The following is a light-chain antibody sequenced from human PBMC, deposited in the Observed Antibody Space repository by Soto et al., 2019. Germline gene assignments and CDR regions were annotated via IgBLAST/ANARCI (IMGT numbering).Light chain of an antibody. Sequence: EIVLTQSPATLSLSPGDRATLSCRASQSVTSSLAWFQQKPGQAPRLLIYDVSRRATAIPARFSGSGSGTDFTLTISSLEPEDFAVYYCQQRPNWPTFGGGTKVVLK. V-gene: IGKV3-11*01. CDR3: QQRPNWPT. J-gene: IGKJ4*01. CDR2: DVS. CDR1: QSVTSS.